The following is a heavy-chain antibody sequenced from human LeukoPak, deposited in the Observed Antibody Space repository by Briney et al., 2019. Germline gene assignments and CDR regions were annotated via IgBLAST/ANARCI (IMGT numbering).Heavy chain of an antibody. CDR3: ARDDYYDSSGYYPLAY. CDR2: TYYRSKWYY. CDR1: GDSVSSNSAA. Sequence: SQTLSLTCAISGDSVSSNSAAWNWIRQSPSRGLEWLGRTYYRSKWYYNYAVSVKSRITINPGTSKNQFSLQLNSVTPEDTAVYYCARDDYYDSSGYYPLAYWGQGTLVTVSS. D-gene: IGHD3-22*01. J-gene: IGHJ4*02. V-gene: IGHV6-1*01.